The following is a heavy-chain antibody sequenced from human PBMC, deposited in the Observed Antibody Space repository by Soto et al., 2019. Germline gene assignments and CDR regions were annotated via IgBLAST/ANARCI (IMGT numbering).Heavy chain of an antibody. D-gene: IGHD2-2*01. CDR2: IYYSGKT. CDR3: ARLQGYCIRSSCTGYYSMDV. Sequence: SETLSLTCTISSGSISSSDYTWGWIRQPPGKGLEWIGSIYYSGKTYYNPSLNSRITVSVDTSKNQFSLNLSSVTAADTAVYYCARLQGYCIRSSCTGYYSMDVWGQGITVSVSS. CDR1: SGSISSSDYT. V-gene: IGHV4-39*01. J-gene: IGHJ6*02.